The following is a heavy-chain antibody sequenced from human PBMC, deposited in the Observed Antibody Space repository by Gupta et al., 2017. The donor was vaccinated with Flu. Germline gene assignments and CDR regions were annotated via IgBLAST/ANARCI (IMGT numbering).Heavy chain of an antibody. CDR3: ARDSEFAVFGVLFYFDY. Sequence: SWTWIRPPAGRGLEWPGRLYSTENTNFNPSLKSRLTMSVDTSKNQLSLKLSSVTAADTAVYYCARDSEFAVFGVLFYFDYRGQGTLFTVSS. J-gene: IGHJ4*02. D-gene: IGHD3-3*01. CDR1: S. CDR2: LYSTENT. V-gene: IGHV4-4*07.